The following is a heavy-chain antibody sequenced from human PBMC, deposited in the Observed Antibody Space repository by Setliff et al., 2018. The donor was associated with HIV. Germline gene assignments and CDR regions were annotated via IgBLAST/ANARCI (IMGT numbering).Heavy chain of an antibody. V-gene: IGHV4-34*01. Sequence: SETLSLTCAVYTESLTRYDWAWIRQSPEKGLEWIGEIDDSGSIIYNPSLQSRVTMSVDTSKNQFSLKLSSVTAADTAVYYCAGDGYNVDAFDIWGQGTMVTVSS. D-gene: IGHD5-12*01. CDR2: IDDSGSI. CDR1: TESLTRYD. J-gene: IGHJ3*02. CDR3: AGDGYNVDAFDI.